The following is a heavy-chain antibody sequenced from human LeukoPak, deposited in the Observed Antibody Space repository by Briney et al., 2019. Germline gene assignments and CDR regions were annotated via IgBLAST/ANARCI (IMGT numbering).Heavy chain of an antibody. J-gene: IGHJ6*03. Sequence: ASVKVSCKASGYTFTSYDINWVRQATGQGLEWMGWMNPNSGNTGYAQKFQGRVTITRNTSISTAYMELSSLRSEDTAVYYCARAITSSSDYYYYYMDVWGKGTTVTVSS. V-gene: IGHV1-8*03. CDR2: MNPNSGNT. CDR3: ARAITSSSDYYYYYMDV. D-gene: IGHD2-2*01. CDR1: GYTFTSYD.